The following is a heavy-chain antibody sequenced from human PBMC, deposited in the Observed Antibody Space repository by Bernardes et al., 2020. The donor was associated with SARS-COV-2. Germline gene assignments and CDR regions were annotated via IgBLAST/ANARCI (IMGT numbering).Heavy chain of an antibody. CDR3: TRGYSGTYRVDY. CDR2: INGDGTIT. D-gene: IGHD1-26*01. Sequence: GGSLRLSCAVSGFPFSNYWMHLVRQAPGEGLVWVSNINGDGTITNYADSVKGRFTISRDNAKNTLFLQMNSLRADDAALYYCTRGYSGTYRVDYWGQGTLVTVSS. V-gene: IGHV3-74*01. CDR1: GFPFSNYW. J-gene: IGHJ4*02.